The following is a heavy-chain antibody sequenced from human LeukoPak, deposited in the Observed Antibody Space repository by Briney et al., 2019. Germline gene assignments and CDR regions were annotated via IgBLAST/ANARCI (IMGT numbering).Heavy chain of an antibody. V-gene: IGHV5-51*01. J-gene: IGHJ4*02. CDR1: GYSFTIYW. CDR2: INGGNSET. CDR3: ARQGIQLGKYFDY. D-gene: IGHD1-1*01. Sequence: KNGESLKISCKNSGYSFTIYWIGWVRQMPGKGLEWMGIINGGNSETRYSPSFQGQVTISADKSISTAYLQWSSLKASDTAMYYCARQGIQLGKYFDYWGQGTLVTVSS.